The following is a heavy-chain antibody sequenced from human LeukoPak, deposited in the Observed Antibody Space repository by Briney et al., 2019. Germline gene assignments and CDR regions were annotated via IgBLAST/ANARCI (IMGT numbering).Heavy chain of an antibody. V-gene: IGHV4-34*01. Sequence: SETLSLTCAVYGGSFSGYYWSWIRQPPGKGLEWIGEINHSGSTNYNPSLKSRVTISVDTSKNQFSLKLSSVTAADTAVYYCARGQRWLQLSAFDIWGQGTMVTVSS. CDR1: GGSFSGYY. J-gene: IGHJ3*02. CDR2: INHSGST. CDR3: ARGQRWLQLSAFDI. D-gene: IGHD5-24*01.